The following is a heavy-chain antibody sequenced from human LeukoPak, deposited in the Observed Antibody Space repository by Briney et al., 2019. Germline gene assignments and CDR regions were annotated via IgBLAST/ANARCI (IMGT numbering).Heavy chain of an antibody. CDR2: IKQDGSEK. Sequence: GGSLRLSCAASGFTLSSYWMSWVRQAPGKGLEWVANIKQDGSEKYYVDSVKGRFTISRDNAKNSLYLQMNSLRAEDTAVYYCARGLTETGNWGQGTLVTVSS. CDR3: ARGLTETGN. V-gene: IGHV3-7*03. J-gene: IGHJ4*02. D-gene: IGHD1-1*01. CDR1: GFTLSSYW.